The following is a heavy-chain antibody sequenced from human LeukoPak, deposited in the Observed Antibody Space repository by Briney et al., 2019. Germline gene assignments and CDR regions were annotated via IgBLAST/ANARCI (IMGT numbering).Heavy chain of an antibody. Sequence: PGGSLRLSCAASGFTFNTYWMNWVRQAPGKGLEWVANIKQDGSDKYYVESVKGRFTISKDNAKNSLYLQMNSLRAEDTAVYYCARDIRVGATSYYFDYWGQGTLVTVSS. CDR2: IKQDGSDK. V-gene: IGHV3-7*01. J-gene: IGHJ4*02. CDR1: GFTFNTYW. D-gene: IGHD1-26*01. CDR3: ARDIRVGATSYYFDY.